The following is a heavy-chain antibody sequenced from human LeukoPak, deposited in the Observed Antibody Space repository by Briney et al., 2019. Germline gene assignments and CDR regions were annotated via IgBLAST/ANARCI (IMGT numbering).Heavy chain of an antibody. Sequence: GGSLRLSCAASRFTFSSYGMHWVRQAPGKGLEWVAFIRYDGSIKYYADSVKGRFTISRDSSKNTLNLQMNSLRADDTAVYYCSKDLGDWGQGTLVTVSS. CDR1: RFTFSSYG. CDR2: IRYDGSIK. V-gene: IGHV3-30*02. CDR3: SKDLGD. J-gene: IGHJ4*02. D-gene: IGHD3-3*01.